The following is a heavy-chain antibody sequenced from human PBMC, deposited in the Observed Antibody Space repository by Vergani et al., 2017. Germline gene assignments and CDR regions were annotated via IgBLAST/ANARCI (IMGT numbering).Heavy chain of an antibody. V-gene: IGHV3-23*01. CDR3: AKDSMGFGLGCSGGSCYSGWFDP. D-gene: IGHD2-15*01. CDR2: ISGSGGIT. J-gene: IGHJ5*02. CDR1: GFTFSSYA. Sequence: EVQLLESGGGLVQPGGSLRLSCAASGFTFSSYAMSWVRQAPGKGLEWVSAISGSGGITYYADSVKGRFTISRDNSKNTLYLQMNSLRAEDTAVYYCAKDSMGFGLGCSGGSCYSGWFDPWGQGTLVTVSS.